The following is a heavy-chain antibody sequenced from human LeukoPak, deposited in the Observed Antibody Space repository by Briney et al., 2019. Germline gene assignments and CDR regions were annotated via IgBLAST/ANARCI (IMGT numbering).Heavy chain of an antibody. V-gene: IGHV4-39*07. CDR2: IYYSGST. Sequence: PSETLSLTCTVSGGSISSTSYYWGWIRQPPGKGLEWIGNIYYSGSTYYNPSLRSRVTISVDTSKSRFSLKLSSVTAADTAVYYCARCKWELLWDYWGQGTLVTVSS. CDR1: GGSISSTSYY. D-gene: IGHD1-26*01. CDR3: ARCKWELLWDY. J-gene: IGHJ4*02.